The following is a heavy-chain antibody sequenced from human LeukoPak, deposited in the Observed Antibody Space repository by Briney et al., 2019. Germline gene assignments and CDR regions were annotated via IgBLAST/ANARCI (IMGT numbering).Heavy chain of an antibody. CDR3: AKDQGYEEAMTRGYFDY. D-gene: IGHD2-2*01. J-gene: IGHJ4*02. CDR2: ISSSSSYI. CDR1: GFTFSSYS. Sequence: PGGSLRLSCAASGFTFSSYSMNWVRQAPGKGLEWVSSISSSSSYIYYADSVKGRFTISRDNSKNTLYLQMNSLRPEDTAVYYCAKDQGYEEAMTRGYFDYWGQGTLVIVSS. V-gene: IGHV3-21*01.